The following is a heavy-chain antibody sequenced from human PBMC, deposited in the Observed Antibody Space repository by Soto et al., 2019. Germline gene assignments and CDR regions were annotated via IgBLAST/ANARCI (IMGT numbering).Heavy chain of an antibody. CDR3: ARESEDLTSNFDY. J-gene: IGHJ4*02. V-gene: IGHV3-21*06. CDR1: GLTYTRYS. Sequence: LRLSCAASGLTYTRYSMNWVRQAPGKGLEWVSSISSTTNYIYYGDSMKGRFTISRDNAKNSLYLEMNSLRAEDTAVYYCARESEDLTSNFDYWGQGTLVTVSS. CDR2: ISSTTNYI.